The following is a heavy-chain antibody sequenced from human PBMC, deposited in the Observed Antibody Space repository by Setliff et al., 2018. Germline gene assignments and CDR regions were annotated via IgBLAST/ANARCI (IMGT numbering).Heavy chain of an antibody. Sequence: SETLSLTCTVSGGSISSSSYYWGWIRQPPGKGLEWIGEINHSGSTNYNPSLKSRVSISVDTSKNQFSLKLSSVTAADTAVYYCARERGLGYCSSTSCRYYYYGMDVWGQETTVTVSS. CDR1: GGSISSSSYY. J-gene: IGHJ6*02. CDR3: ARERGLGYCSSTSCRYYYYGMDV. CDR2: INHSGST. V-gene: IGHV4-39*07. D-gene: IGHD2-2*01.